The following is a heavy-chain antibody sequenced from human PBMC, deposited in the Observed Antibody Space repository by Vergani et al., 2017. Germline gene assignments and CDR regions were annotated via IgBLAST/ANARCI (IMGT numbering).Heavy chain of an antibody. Sequence: QLVESGGGWVQPGGSLRLSCVVSGFAFSSYIMNWVRQAPGKGLEWVSFVSTGTKSQSYADSVKGLFTISRDSAKNSLYLQMESLRAEDTAVYYCAREYSSTCGRAFDFWGQGTKVTVSS. CDR3: AREYSSTCGRAFDF. CDR2: VSTGTKSQ. D-gene: IGHD2-2*01. V-gene: IGHV3-48*01. CDR1: GFAFSSYI. J-gene: IGHJ3*01.